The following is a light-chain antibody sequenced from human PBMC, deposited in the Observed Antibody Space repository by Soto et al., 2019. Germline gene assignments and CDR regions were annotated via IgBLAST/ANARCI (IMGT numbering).Light chain of an antibody. CDR1: QSILYSSNNKNY. V-gene: IGKV4-1*01. Sequence: DIVMTQSPDSLAVSLGERATINCKSSQSILYSSNNKNYLAWYQQKPGQRPKLLIYWASTRESGVPDRFSGSGSGTDFTLTISSLQTEDVAVYYCLQYYTTPEAFGQGTKVEIK. J-gene: IGKJ1*01. CDR3: LQYYTTPEA. CDR2: WAS.